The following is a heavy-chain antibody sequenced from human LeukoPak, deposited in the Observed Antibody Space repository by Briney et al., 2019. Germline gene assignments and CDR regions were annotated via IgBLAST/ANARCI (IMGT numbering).Heavy chain of an antibody. V-gene: IGHV5-51*01. CDR1: GYSFTNYW. CDR2: IYPGDSDT. J-gene: IGHJ4*02. D-gene: IGHD6-19*01. Sequence: GESLKISCKGSGYSFTNYWIGWVRQMPGKGLEWMGIIYPGDSDTRYSPSFQGQVTISADKSISTAYLQWSSLKASDTAMYYCARLRPGYSSGWLPYYFDYWGQGTLVTVSS. CDR3: ARLRPGYSSGWLPYYFDY.